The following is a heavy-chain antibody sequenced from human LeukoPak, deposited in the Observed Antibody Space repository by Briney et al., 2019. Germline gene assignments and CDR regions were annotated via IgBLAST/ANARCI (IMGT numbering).Heavy chain of an antibody. J-gene: IGHJ4*02. CDR2: IYSSGST. CDR1: GGSISSYF. V-gene: IGHV4-4*07. CDR3: ARGPSIAAAGTHFDY. D-gene: IGHD6-13*01. Sequence: NPSETLSLTCAASGGSISSYFWTWIRQPAGKGLEWIGHIYSSGSTKYNPSLKSRVTMSLDTSKNQFSLKLTSVTAADTAIYYCARGPSIAAAGTHFDYWGQGTLVTVSS.